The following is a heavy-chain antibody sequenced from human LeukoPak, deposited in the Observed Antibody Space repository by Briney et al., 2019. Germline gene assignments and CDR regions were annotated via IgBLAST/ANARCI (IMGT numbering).Heavy chain of an antibody. J-gene: IGHJ3*02. Sequence: SETLSLTCTVSDGSISSSSYYWGWIRQPPGKGLEWIGSIYYSGSTYYNPSLKSRVTISVDTSKNQFSLKLSSVTATDTAVYYCASYTMADPSDAFDIWGQGTMVTVSS. CDR1: DGSISSSSYY. D-gene: IGHD3-10*01. V-gene: IGHV4-39*01. CDR2: IYYSGST. CDR3: ASYTMADPSDAFDI.